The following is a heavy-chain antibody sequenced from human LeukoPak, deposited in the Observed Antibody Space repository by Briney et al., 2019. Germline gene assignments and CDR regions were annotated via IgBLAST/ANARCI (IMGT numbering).Heavy chain of an antibody. D-gene: IGHD6-13*01. CDR2: ISWRSSDI. Sequence: GGSVRLSCVASGFTLSRYNMKWIRQAPGKRLEWVSSISWRSSDIEYADSVKGRFTISRDIDKKSLYLQMNSLRAEDTAVYYCARDFNRIAAAPFDYWGQGTLVTVSS. CDR1: GFTLSRYN. V-gene: IGHV3-21*01. J-gene: IGHJ4*02. CDR3: ARDFNRIAAAPFDY.